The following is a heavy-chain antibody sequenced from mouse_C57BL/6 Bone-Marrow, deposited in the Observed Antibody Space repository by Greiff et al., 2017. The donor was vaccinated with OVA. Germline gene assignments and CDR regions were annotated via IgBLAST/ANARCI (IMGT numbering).Heavy chain of an antibody. CDR3: AREGCVPLFEY. CDR1: GYSITSGYY. Sequence: ESGPGLVKPSQSLSLTCSVTGYSITSGYYWNWIRQFPGNKLEWMGYISYDGSNNYNPSLKNRISITRDTSKNQFFLKLKSVTTEDTATYYCAREGCVPLFEYRGQDTTLTLSS. J-gene: IGHJ2*01. V-gene: IGHV3-6*01. D-gene: IGHD5-1*01. CDR2: ISYDGSN.